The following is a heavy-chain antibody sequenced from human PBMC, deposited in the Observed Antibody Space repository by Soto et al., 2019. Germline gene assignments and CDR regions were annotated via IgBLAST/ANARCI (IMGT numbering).Heavy chain of an antibody. Sequence: GGAPEISCKGSWYSFTRYWVGWVRPMPGKGLEWMGIIYPGDSDTRYSPSFQGQVTISADKSISTAYLQWSSLKASDTAMYYCATPYRGSGYGYYFDYWGQGTLVTVSS. CDR3: ATPYRGSGYGYYFDY. CDR2: IYPGDSDT. CDR1: WYSFTRYW. V-gene: IGHV5-51*01. D-gene: IGHD5-12*01. J-gene: IGHJ4*02.